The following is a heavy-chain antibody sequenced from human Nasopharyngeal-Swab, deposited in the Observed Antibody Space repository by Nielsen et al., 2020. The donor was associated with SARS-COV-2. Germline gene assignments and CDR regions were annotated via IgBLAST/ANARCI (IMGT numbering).Heavy chain of an antibody. CDR3: ARDSGVAGTKYYYYGMDV. CDR2: IYYSGST. J-gene: IGHJ6*02. V-gene: IGHV4-30-4*01. Sequence: PGKGLEWIGYIYYSGSTYYNPSLKSRVTISVDTSKNQFSLKLSSVTAADTAVYYCARDSGVAGTKYYYYGMDVWGQGTTGTVSS. D-gene: IGHD6-19*01.